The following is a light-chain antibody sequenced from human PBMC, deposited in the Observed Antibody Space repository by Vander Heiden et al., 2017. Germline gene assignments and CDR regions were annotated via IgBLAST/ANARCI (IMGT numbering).Light chain of an antibody. CDR1: QDISRY. Sequence: ILLTQSSSFLSASVGDRVIITYQGSQDISRYLAWYQQEPGKAPKLLIYAASTLQSGVRSRFSGSGSGTEFTLTISNLQPEDFATYYGQQAIAFGPGTKVEIK. J-gene: IGKJ1*01. CDR2: AAS. CDR3: QQAIA. V-gene: IGKV1-9*01.